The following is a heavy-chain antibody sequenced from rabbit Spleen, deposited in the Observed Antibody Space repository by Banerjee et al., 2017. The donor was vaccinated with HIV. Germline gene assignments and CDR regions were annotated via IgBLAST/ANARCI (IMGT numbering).Heavy chain of an antibody. Sequence: QSLEESGGDLVKPGASPTLTCIASGVSFSGNSYMCWVRQAPGKGLEWIACIDTGSSGFTYFASWAKGRFTISKTSSTTVTLQMTSLTAADTATYFCARDLPDIIGWNFGFWGPGTLVTVS. CDR1: GVSFSGNSY. D-gene: IGHD1-1*01. CDR2: IDTGSSGFT. V-gene: IGHV1S40*01. J-gene: IGHJ3*01. CDR3: ARDLPDIIGWNFGF.